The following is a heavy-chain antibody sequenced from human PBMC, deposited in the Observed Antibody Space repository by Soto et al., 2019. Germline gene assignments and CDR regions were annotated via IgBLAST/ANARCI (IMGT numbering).Heavy chain of an antibody. J-gene: IGHJ4*02. Sequence: XGSLRLSFVASGFAFSDYYMTWIRQAPGKGLEWISYISPTGTQAVYADSLRGRFTISRDNAKNSLYLKINKLRAEDTAVYYCGRDHSVGEPVEHWGQGTLVTV. D-gene: IGHD1-26*01. CDR3: GRDHSVGEPVEH. CDR1: GFAFSDYY. V-gene: IGHV3-11*06. CDR2: ISPTGTQA.